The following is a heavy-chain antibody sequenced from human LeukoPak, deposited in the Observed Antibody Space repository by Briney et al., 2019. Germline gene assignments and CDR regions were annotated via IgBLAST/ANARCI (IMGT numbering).Heavy chain of an antibody. CDR2: IYYSGST. D-gene: IGHD3-3*01. V-gene: IGHV4-59*08. Sequence: SETLSLTCTVSGGSISSYYWSWIRQPPGKGLEWIGYIYYSGSTNYNPSLKSRVTISVDTSKNQFSLKLSSVTAADTAVYYCARAWSPYDFWSGYAGYYYYYGMDVWGQGTTVTVSS. CDR1: GGSISSYY. J-gene: IGHJ6*02. CDR3: ARAWSPYDFWSGYAGYYYYYGMDV.